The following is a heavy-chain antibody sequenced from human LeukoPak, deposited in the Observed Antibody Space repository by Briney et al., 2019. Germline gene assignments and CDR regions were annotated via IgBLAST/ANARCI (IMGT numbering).Heavy chain of an antibody. CDR3: ARAPHDSGCDY. CDR2: IYYSGST. D-gene: IGHD6-19*01. J-gene: IGHJ4*02. Sequence: SETLSLTCTVSGGSISSYYWTWIRQPPGKGLEWIGYIYYSGSTNYNPSLKSRVTISVDTSKNQFSLKLSSVTAADTAVYYCARAPHDSGCDYWSQGTLVTVSS. V-gene: IGHV4-59*08. CDR1: GGSISSYY.